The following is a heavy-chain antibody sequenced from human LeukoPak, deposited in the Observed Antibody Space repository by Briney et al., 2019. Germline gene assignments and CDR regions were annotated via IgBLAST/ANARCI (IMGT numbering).Heavy chain of an antibody. Sequence: GSLRLSCAASGFTFSSYSMNWVRQAPGKGLEWIGEINHSGSTNYNPSLKSRVTISVDTSKNQFSLKLSSVTAADTAVYYCARLPSAYFDYWGQGTLVAVSS. V-gene: IGHV4-34*01. CDR1: GFTFSSYS. D-gene: IGHD2-2*01. CDR3: ARLPSAYFDY. J-gene: IGHJ4*02. CDR2: INHSGST.